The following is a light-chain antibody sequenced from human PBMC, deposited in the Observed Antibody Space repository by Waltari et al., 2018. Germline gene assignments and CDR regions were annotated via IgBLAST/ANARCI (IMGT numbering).Light chain of an antibody. J-gene: IGKJ1*01. CDR1: QSVSSS. CDR2: DAS. V-gene: IGKV3D-15*01. Sequence: EIVLTQSPVTLSLSPGQRATLSCRASQSVSSSLAWYQQKPGQSPRLLIYDASSRATGIPARFSGSGSGTEFTLTISSLQSEDFALYYCQQYHNWPPWTFGQGTKVEIK. CDR3: QQYHNWPPWT.